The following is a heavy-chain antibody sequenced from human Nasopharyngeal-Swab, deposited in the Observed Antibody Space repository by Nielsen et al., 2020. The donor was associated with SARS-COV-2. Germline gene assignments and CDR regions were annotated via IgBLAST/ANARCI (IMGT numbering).Heavy chain of an antibody. V-gene: IGHV3-23*01. CDR2: ISGSGGRT. CDR1: GFTFSNYA. J-gene: IGHJ4*02. CDR3: VKHQGSSSDQ. Sequence: GESLKISCAASGFTFSNYAMSWVRQAPGKGLEWVSTISGSGGRTYYADSVKGRFTISRDNAKNTLYLQMNSLRVEDTAVYYCVKHQGSSSDQWGQGTLVTVSS.